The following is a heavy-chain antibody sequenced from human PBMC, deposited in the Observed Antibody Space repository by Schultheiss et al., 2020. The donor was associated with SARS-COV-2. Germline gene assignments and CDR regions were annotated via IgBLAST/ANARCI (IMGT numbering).Heavy chain of an antibody. J-gene: IGHJ4*02. CDR3: AHTPGKWLRLGFDY. Sequence: SGPTLVKPTQTLTLTCTFSGFSLSTSGVGVGWIRQPPGKALEWLALIYWDDDKRYSPSLKSRLTITKDTSKNQVVLTMTNMDPVDTATYYCAHTPGKWLRLGFDYWGQGTLVTVSS. D-gene: IGHD5-12*01. CDR2: IYWDDDK. V-gene: IGHV2-5*02. CDR1: GFSLSTSGVG.